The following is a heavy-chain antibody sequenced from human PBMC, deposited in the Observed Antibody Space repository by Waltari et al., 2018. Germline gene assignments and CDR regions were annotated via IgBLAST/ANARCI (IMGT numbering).Heavy chain of an antibody. D-gene: IGHD3-10*01. CDR2: ICYNDQK. Sequence: QVTLKESGPVLVKPTETLTLTCTVSGFSLSNARMGVSWIRQPPGQALGWLAHICYNDQKSYSTSRKSRLTISKATSKSQVVLTMTNMDPVDTATYYCARNPRRSLLWFGEEYGMDVWGQGTTVTVSS. J-gene: IGHJ6*02. CDR3: ARNPRRSLLWFGEEYGMDV. V-gene: IGHV2-26*01. CDR1: GFSLSNARMG.